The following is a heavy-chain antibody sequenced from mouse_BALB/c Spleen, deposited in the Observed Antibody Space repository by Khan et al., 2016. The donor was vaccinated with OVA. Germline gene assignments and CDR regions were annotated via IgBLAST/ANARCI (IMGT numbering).Heavy chain of an antibody. CDR1: GFNINDTC. CDR3: AISNSLWPMDY. Sequence: VQLQQSGAELVKPGASVKLSCTASGFNINDTCLHWVKQRPEQGLEWIGRIDPANGDTKYDPKFQAKATITADTPSNIAYLQLSSLTSEDTAVYYCAISNSLWPMDYWGQGTSVTVSS. J-gene: IGHJ4*01. D-gene: IGHD1-1*01. CDR2: IDPANGDT. V-gene: IGHV14-3*02.